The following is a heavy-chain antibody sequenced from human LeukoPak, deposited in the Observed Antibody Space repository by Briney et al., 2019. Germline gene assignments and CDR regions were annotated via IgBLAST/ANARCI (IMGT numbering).Heavy chain of an antibody. J-gene: IGHJ5*02. D-gene: IGHD2-2*01. Sequence: GGSLRLSCAASGFTVSRNYMNWVRQAPGKGLEWVSVIYSGGSTYYADSVKGRFTITRDNSKNTVYLQMNSLRAEDTAVYYCAREEYGFDPWGQGTLVTVSS. CDR1: GFTVSRNY. CDR3: AREEYGFDP. V-gene: IGHV3-53*01. CDR2: IYSGGST.